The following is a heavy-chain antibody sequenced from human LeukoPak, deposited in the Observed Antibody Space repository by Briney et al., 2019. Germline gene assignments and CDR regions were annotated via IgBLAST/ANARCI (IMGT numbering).Heavy chain of an antibody. J-gene: IGHJ3*02. CDR2: IYYSGST. D-gene: IGHD2-15*01. Sequence: KASETLSLTCAVYGGSFSGYYWGWIRQPPGKGLEWIGYIYYSGSTYYNPSLKSRVTISVDTSKNQFSLKLSSVTAADTAVYYCARDCSGGSCYGAFDIWGQGTMVTVSS. CDR3: ARDCSGGSCYGAFDI. V-gene: IGHV4-34*09. CDR1: GGSFSGYY.